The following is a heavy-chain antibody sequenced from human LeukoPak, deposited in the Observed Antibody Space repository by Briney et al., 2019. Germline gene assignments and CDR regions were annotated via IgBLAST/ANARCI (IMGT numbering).Heavy chain of an antibody. J-gene: IGHJ6*02. V-gene: IGHV3-23*01. D-gene: IGHD2-2*01. CDR2: ISGSGDST. Sequence: GGSLRLSCAASGFTFSSYAMSWVCQAPGKGLEWVSAISGSGDSTYYADSVKGRFTISRDNSKNTLYLQMNSLRAEDTAVYYCASPPYYAPTGVFYYYYGMDVWGQGTTVTVSS. CDR1: GFTFSSYA. CDR3: ASPPYYAPTGVFYYYYGMDV.